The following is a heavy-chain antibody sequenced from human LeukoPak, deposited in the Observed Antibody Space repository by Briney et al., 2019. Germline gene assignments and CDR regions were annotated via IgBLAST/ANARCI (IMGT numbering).Heavy chain of an antibody. CDR1: GYSFTGYY. V-gene: IGHV1-2*02. D-gene: IGHD3-10*01. J-gene: IGHJ4*02. Sequence: ASVKVSCKASGYSFTGYYMHWVRQAPGQGLEWMGCINPKSGGTDYAQKFQGRVTMTRDTSTSTVYMELSSLRSEDTAVYYSARAYGSGSYTLLFFDYWGQGTLVTVSS. CDR2: INPKSGGT. CDR3: ARAYGSGSYTLLFFDY.